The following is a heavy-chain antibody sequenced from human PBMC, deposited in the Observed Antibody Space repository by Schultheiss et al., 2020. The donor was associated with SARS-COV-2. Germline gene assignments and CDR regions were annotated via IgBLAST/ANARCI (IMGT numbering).Heavy chain of an antibody. D-gene: IGHD6-13*01. Sequence: SETLSLTCTVSGGSISSGDYYWSWIRQPPGKGLEWIGYISYSGSTYSNPSLKSRVTISVDTSRNHFSLQLNSVTAADTAVYYCARAAAGWGQGTLVTVSS. J-gene: IGHJ4*02. CDR3: ARAAAG. CDR1: GGSISSGDYY. CDR2: ISYSGST. V-gene: IGHV4-30-4*01.